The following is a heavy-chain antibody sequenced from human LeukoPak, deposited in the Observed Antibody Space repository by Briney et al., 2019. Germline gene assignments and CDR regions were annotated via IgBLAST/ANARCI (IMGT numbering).Heavy chain of an antibody. V-gene: IGHV4-34*01. CDR1: GGSFSGYY. Sequence: PSETLSLTCAVYGGSFSGYYWSWIRQPPGKGLEWIGEINHSGSTNYNPSLKSRVTISVDRSKNQFSLKLSSVTAADTAVYYCARQIDGFGEFDYFDYWGQGTLVTVSS. D-gene: IGHD3-10*01. CDR2: INHSGST. CDR3: ARQIDGFGEFDYFDY. J-gene: IGHJ4*02.